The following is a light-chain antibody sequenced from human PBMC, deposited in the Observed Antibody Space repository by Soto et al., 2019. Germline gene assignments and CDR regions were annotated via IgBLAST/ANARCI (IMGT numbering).Light chain of an antibody. J-gene: IGLJ3*02. CDR3: GTWDSSLSAVV. Sequence: QSVLTQPPSVSAAPGQKVTISCSGSSSNIGNNYVSWYQQLPGTAPKLLTYESNKRPSGIPDRFSGSKSGTSATLGITGLQTGDEADYYCGTWDSSLSAVVFGGGTKLTVL. CDR1: SSNIGNNY. CDR2: ESN. V-gene: IGLV1-51*02.